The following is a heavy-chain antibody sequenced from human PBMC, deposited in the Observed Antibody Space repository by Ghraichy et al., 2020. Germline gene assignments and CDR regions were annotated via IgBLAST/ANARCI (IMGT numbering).Heavy chain of an antibody. Sequence: LSLTCAASGFTFRTYAMSWVRQAPGKGLEWVSAITDNGGTTYDAESVKGRFTISRDNSKNTLFLQMNSLRGVDTAVYYCAKFARDWPNEYLQHWGQGALVTVSS. V-gene: IGHV3-23*01. CDR2: ITDNGGTT. D-gene: IGHD3/OR15-3a*01. CDR1: GFTFRTYA. CDR3: AKFARDWPNEYLQH. J-gene: IGHJ1*01.